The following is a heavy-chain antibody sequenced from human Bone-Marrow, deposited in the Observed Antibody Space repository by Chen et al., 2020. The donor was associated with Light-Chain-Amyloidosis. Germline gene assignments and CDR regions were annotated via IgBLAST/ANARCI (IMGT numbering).Heavy chain of an antibody. CDR2: INPNSGGT. Sequence: QVQLVQSGAEVKKPGASVKVSCKASGYNLTGYYMHWVRTAPGQGLEWKGWINPNSGGTNYAKKFQGRVTMTRDTSISTAYMELSRLRSDDTAVYYCAGLSSGIAAALWGQGTLVTVSS. V-gene: IGHV1-2*02. CDR3: AGLSSGIAAAL. D-gene: IGHD6-13*01. CDR1: GYNLTGYY. J-gene: IGHJ4*02.